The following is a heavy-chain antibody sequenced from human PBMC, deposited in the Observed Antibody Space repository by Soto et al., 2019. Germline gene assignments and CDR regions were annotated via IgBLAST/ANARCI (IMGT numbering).Heavy chain of an antibody. CDR2: ISYDGSNK. D-gene: IGHD2-15*01. V-gene: IGHV3-30-3*01. CDR3: ARDRSWDVGWYFDL. Sequence: QVQLVESGGGVVQPGRSLRLSCAASGFTFSSYAMHWVRQAPGKGLEWVAVISYDGSNKYYADSVKGRFTISRDNSKNTLYLQMNSLRAEDTAVYYCARDRSWDVGWYFDLWGRGTLVTVSS. J-gene: IGHJ2*01. CDR1: GFTFSSYA.